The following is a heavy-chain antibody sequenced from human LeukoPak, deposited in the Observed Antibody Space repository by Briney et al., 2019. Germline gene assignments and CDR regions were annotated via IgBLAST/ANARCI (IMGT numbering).Heavy chain of an antibody. D-gene: IGHD4-11*01. CDR3: ARQSTTHNWFGP. CDR1: GGSINSDS. CDR2: ILHGGGT. J-gene: IGHJ5*02. V-gene: IGHV4-59*04. Sequence: SETLSLTCAVSGGSINSDSWSWIRQPPGKGLEWVGYILHGGGTYSNPSLKSRVTMSIDTSKNQFSLNLRSVTAADTAVYYCARQSTTHNWFGPWGQGTLVTVSS.